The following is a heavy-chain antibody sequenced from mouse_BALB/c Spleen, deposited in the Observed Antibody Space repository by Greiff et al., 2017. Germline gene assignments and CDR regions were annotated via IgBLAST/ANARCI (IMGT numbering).Heavy chain of an antibody. CDR1: GYSFTDYI. V-gene: IGHV1-39*01. D-gene: IGHD2-10*02. CDR3: ARESYGNLGYFDY. Sequence: VQLQQTGPELVKPGASVKISCKASGYSFTDYIMLWVKQSHGKSLEWIGNINPYYGSTSYNLKFKGKATLTVDKSSSTAYMQLNSLTSEGSAVYYCARESYGNLGYFDYWGQGTTLTVSS. J-gene: IGHJ2*01. CDR2: INPYYGST.